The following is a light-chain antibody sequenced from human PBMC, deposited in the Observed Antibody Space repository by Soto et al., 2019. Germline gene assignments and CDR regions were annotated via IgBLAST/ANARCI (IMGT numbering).Light chain of an antibody. Sequence: EIVLTQSPGTLSSSPGERATLSCRASQSVTSTYLAWYQQRPGQSPRLLIYAAYSRAVGIPDRFSGSGSGTEFTLTISSLKSEDYAVYYCQQYKSWPPITFGQGTRLEIK. V-gene: IGKV3-20*01. CDR1: QSVTSTY. CDR2: AAY. J-gene: IGKJ5*01. CDR3: QQYKSWPPIT.